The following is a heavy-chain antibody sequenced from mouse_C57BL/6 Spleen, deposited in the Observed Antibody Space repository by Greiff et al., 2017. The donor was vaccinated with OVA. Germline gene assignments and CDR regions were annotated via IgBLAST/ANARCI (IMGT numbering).Heavy chain of an antibody. D-gene: IGHD3-2*02. CDR3: ARSLDSSGYVGVDY. V-gene: IGHV1-18*01. CDR2: INPNNGGT. J-gene: IGHJ4*01. CDR1: GYTFTDYN. Sequence: EVQLQQSGPELVKPGASVKISCKASGYTFTDYNMDWVKQSPGKSLEWIGDINPNNGGTIYNQKFKGKATLTVDKSSSTAYMELRSLTSEDTAVYYCARSLDSSGYVGVDYWGQATSVTVSS.